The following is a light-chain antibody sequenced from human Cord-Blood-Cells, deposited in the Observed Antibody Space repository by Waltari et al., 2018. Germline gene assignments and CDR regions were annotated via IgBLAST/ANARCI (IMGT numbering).Light chain of an antibody. CDR3: QQLMRYTFT. J-gene: IGKJ3*01. CDR1: QGISRY. Sequence: IQLTPSPSFLSASVVGRVTITPRASQGISRYLAWYQQKPWTAPKLLVYGASTLQSGVPSRLNGSGSGEELTLASGRLQHEGCATYYCQQLMRYTFTVGPGSKVGIK. V-gene: IGKV1-9*01. CDR2: GAS.